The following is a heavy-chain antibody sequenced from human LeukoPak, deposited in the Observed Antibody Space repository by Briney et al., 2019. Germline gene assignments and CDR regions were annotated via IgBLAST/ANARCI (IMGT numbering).Heavy chain of an antibody. D-gene: IGHD6-13*01. V-gene: IGHV4-4*07. CDR2: IYNSGST. Sequence: PSETLSLTCTVSGGSISSYYWSWIRQPAGKGLEWIGRIYNSGSTSYNPSLKSRVTISLDTSQNQFSLKLSSLTAADTAVYYCARGVVAAAGRTFDFWGQGTLVTVSS. CDR1: GGSISSYY. J-gene: IGHJ4*02. CDR3: ARGVVAAAGRTFDF.